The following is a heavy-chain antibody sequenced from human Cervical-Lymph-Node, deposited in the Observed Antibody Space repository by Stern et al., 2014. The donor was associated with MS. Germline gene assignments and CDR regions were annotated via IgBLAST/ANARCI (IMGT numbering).Heavy chain of an antibody. D-gene: IGHD1-26*01. CDR1: VYTFIDYY. Sequence: QVQLVQSGAEVKKPGASVTVSCRTSVYTFIDYYIHWVRQAPGQGLEWLGIINLSDGATTYAQKFQGRVTMTRDTSTNTAYMQLGSLTSEDTAVFFCAREGADNDAFDVWGQGTMVTVSS. CDR3: AREGADNDAFDV. V-gene: IGHV1-46*03. CDR2: INLSDGAT. J-gene: IGHJ3*01.